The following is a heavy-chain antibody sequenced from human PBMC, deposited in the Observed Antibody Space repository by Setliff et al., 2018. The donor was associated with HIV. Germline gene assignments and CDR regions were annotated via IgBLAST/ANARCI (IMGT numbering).Heavy chain of an antibody. V-gene: IGHV4-59*01. CDR2: IYYSGST. Sequence: KASETLSLTCTVSGGSISSYYWSWIRQPPGKGLEWIGYIYYSGSTNYNPSLKSRVTISVDTSKNQFSLKLSSVTAADTAVYYCARVDSSGWYRPHYFDYWGQGTLVTVSS. J-gene: IGHJ4*02. D-gene: IGHD6-19*01. CDR3: ARVDSSGWYRPHYFDY. CDR1: GGSISSYY.